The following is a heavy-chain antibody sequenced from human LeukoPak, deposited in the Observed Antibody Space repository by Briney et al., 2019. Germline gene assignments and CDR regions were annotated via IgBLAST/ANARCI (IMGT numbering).Heavy chain of an antibody. J-gene: IGHJ4*02. CDR1: GGTFSSYA. CDR2: IIPIFGTA. Sequence: SVRVSCKASGGTFSSYAISWVRQAPGQGLEWMGRIIPIFGTANYAQKFQGRVTITTDESTSTAYMELSSLRSEDTAVYYCAREQIYYDYVWGSYFFDYWGQGTLVTVSS. V-gene: IGHV1-69*05. D-gene: IGHD3-16*01. CDR3: AREQIYYDYVWGSYFFDY.